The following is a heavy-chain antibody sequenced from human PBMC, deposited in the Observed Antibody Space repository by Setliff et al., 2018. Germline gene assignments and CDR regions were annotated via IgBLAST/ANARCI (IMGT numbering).Heavy chain of an antibody. D-gene: IGHD6-13*01. V-gene: IGHV3-30*02. CDR2: IRYDGSNK. J-gene: IGHJ4*02. CDR3: ANVADSSSWYDRDY. CDR1: GFTFSSYG. Sequence: GGSLRLSCAASGFTFSSYGMHWVRQAPGKGLEWVAFIRYDGSNKYYADSVKGRFTISRDNSKNTLYLQMNSLRAEDTAVYYCANVADSSSWYDRDYWGQGTLVTVSS.